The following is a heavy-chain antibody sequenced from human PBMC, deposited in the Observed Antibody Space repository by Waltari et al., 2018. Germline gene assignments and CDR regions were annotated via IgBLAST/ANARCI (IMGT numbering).Heavy chain of an antibody. D-gene: IGHD5-12*01. J-gene: IGHJ4*02. Sequence: EVQLVESGGGLVQPGRSLRLSCTASGFTFADYPMHWVRQAPGKGREWVSGIRWNSGNIDYADSVKGRFTISRDNAKNSLYLQMNSLRAEDTALYYCAKDRDGYNEIFDYWGQGTLVTVSS. CDR3: AKDRDGYNEIFDY. V-gene: IGHV3-9*01. CDR1: GFTFADYP. CDR2: IRWNSGNI.